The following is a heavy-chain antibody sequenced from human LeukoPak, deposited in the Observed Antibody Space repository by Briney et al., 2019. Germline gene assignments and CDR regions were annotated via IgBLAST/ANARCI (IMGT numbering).Heavy chain of an antibody. V-gene: IGHV3-23*01. CDR1: GFTFSSYA. CDR2: ISGSGGST. J-gene: IGHJ5*02. CDR3: ATGGDILTGYYPYNWFDP. Sequence: PGGSLRLSCAASGFTFSSYAMSWVRQAPGKGLEWVSAISGSGGSTYYADSVKGRFTISRDNSKNTLYLQMNSLRAEDTAVYYCATGGDILTGYYPYNWFDPWGQGTLVTVSS. D-gene: IGHD3-9*01.